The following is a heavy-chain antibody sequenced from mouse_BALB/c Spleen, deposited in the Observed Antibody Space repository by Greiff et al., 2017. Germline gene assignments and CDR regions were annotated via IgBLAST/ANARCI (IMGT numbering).Heavy chain of an antibody. D-gene: IGHD3-3*01. CDR1: GYTFTSYW. Sequence: VQLQQSGAELARPGASVKLSCKASGYTFTSYWMQWVKQRPGQGLEWIGAIYPGDGDTRYTQKFKGKATLTADKSSSTAYMQLSSLASEDSAVYYCARGELGYFDYWGQGTTLTVSS. J-gene: IGHJ2*01. CDR2: IYPGDGDT. V-gene: IGHV1-87*01. CDR3: ARGELGYFDY.